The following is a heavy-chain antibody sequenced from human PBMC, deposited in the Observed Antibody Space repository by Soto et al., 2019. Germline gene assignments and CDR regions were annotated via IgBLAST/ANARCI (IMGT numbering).Heavy chain of an antibody. V-gene: IGHV1-46*01. CDR1: GYTFTSYY. CDR2: INPSGGST. CDR3: ARGGRTSRRSDYGMDV. J-gene: IGHJ6*02. Sequence: GASVKVSCKASGYTFTSYYMHWVRQAPGQGLEWMGIINPSGGSTSYAQKFQGRVTMTRDTSTSTVYMELSSLRSEDTAVYYCARGGRTSRRSDYGMDVWGQGTTVTVSS. D-gene: IGHD6-6*01.